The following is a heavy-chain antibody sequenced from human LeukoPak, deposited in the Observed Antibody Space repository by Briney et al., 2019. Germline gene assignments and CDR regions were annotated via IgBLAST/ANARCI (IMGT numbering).Heavy chain of an antibody. D-gene: IGHD3-9*01. J-gene: IGHJ4*02. CDR1: AFTFSNYE. CDR3: ARRTGYYNYFDC. Sequence: GGSLRLSCAASAFTFSNYEMNWVRQAPGKGLEWVSYIRSSGSAIDQAASVKGRATMSRDNAKNSLWLQTDSLRAGGMVVYYCARRTGYYNYFDCWGQGTLVTVSS. CDR2: IRSSGSAI. V-gene: IGHV3-48*03.